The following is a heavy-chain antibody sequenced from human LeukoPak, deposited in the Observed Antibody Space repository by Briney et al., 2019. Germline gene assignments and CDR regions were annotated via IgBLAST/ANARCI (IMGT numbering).Heavy chain of an antibody. Sequence: GGSRTLSSLPDAFSSANPSTACVRHPPKGGREWVGRLTSKIRGKMRVYATAVQGRFTISRDDSKNTVYVQMNSLKTEDTAVYYCITGFWDSSGFYHGDDAFDVWGQGTLVAVSS. V-gene: IGHV3-15*01. CDR2: LTSKIRGKMR. D-gene: IGHD3-22*01. CDR1: AFSSANPS. CDR3: ITGFWDSSGFYHGDDAFDV. J-gene: IGHJ3*01.